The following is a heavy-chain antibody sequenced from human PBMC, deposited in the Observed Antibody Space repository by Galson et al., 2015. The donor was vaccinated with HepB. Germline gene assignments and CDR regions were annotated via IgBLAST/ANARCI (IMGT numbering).Heavy chain of an antibody. CDR3: ARDRMITFGGVIAPNWFDP. J-gene: IGHJ5*02. CDR2: ISSSSSYT. D-gene: IGHD3-16*02. Sequence: SLRLSCAASGFTFSDYYMSWIHQAPGKGLEWVSYISSSSSYTNYADSVKGRFTISRDNAKNSLYLQMNSLRAEDTAVYYCARDRMITFGGVIAPNWFDPWGQGTLVTVSS. CDR1: GFTFSDYY. V-gene: IGHV3-11*06.